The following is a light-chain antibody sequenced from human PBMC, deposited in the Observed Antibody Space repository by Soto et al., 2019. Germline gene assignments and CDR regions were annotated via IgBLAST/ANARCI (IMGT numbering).Light chain of an antibody. Sequence: DVQMYQSPSSLYASVGDRVTITCKASQDMSNYLNWYQQKPGKAPKLLIYDASNLETGVPSRFSGSGSGTDFTVNISSQQPEDIGTYYCQQYGNLALTIGGGTKGEIK. CDR2: DAS. J-gene: IGKJ4*01. V-gene: IGKV1-33*01. CDR3: QQYGNLALT. CDR1: QDMSNY.